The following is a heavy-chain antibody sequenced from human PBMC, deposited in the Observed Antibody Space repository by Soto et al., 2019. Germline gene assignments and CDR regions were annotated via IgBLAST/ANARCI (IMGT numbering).Heavy chain of an antibody. V-gene: IGHV1-18*01. CDR2: VTAYNGNT. D-gene: IGHD2-2*01. J-gene: IGHJ6*02. Sequence: ASVKVSCKASGYTFTSYGIAWVRQAPGQGLEWMGWVTAYNGNTKYAQKFQDRVTMTTDTSTSTAYMELRSLRSDDTAVYFCARAHTLGGVVVVPAGNYGMDVWGQGTTVTVSS. CDR1: GYTFTSYG. CDR3: ARAHTLGGVVVVPAGNYGMDV.